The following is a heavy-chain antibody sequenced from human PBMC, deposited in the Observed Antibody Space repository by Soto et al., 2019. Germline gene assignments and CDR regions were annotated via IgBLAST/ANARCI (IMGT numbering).Heavy chain of an antibody. CDR3: AAGGSSPHYYYYGMDV. Sequence: ASVKVSCKASGFTFTSSAVQWVRQARGQRLEWIGWIVVGSGNTNYAQKFQERVTITRDMSTSTAYMELSSLRSEDTAVYYCAAGGSSPHYYYYGMDVWGQGTTVTVSS. CDR1: GFTFTSSA. J-gene: IGHJ6*02. D-gene: IGHD6-6*01. V-gene: IGHV1-58*01. CDR2: IVVGSGNT.